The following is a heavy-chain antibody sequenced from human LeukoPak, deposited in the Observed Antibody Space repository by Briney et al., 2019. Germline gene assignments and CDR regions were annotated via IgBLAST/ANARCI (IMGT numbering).Heavy chain of an antibody. CDR1: GFTFSSYA. CDR2: ISSNGGST. CDR3: AKDARVTTVTNFDY. J-gene: IGHJ4*02. D-gene: IGHD4-17*01. V-gene: IGHV3-64*04. Sequence: GGSLRLSCSASGFTFSSYAMHWVRQAPGKGLEYVSAISSNGGSTYYADSVKGRFTTSRDNSKNTLYLQMDSLRAEDTAVYYCAKDARVTTVTNFDYWGQGTLVTVSS.